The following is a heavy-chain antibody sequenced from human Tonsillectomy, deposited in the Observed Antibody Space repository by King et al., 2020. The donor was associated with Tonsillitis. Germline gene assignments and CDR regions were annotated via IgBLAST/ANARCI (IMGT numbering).Heavy chain of an antibody. CDR2: IRTSGNVI. CDR1: GFTFSSYD. CDR3: ARDKWGTVSAGNFDS. J-gene: IGHJ4*02. Sequence: EEQLVQSGGGLVQPGGSLRLSCAASGFTFSSYDMNWVRQAPGKGLEWVSYIRTSGNVIDYADSVKGRFTISRDNAKNSLFLQMNSLRAEDTAVYYCARDKWGTVSAGNFDSWGQGTLVTVSS. D-gene: IGHD6-13*01. V-gene: IGHV3-48*03.